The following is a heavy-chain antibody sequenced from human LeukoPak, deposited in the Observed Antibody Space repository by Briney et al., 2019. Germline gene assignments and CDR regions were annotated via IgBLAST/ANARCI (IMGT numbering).Heavy chain of an antibody. J-gene: IGHJ4*02. Sequence: ASVKVSCKASGGTFSSYAISWVRQAPGQGLEWMGGIIPIFGTANYAQKFQGRVTITTDESTSTAYMELSSLRSEDTAVYYCAASIAAHPFDYWGQGTLVTVSS. CDR3: AASIAAHPFDY. D-gene: IGHD6-6*01. CDR2: IIPIFGTA. CDR1: GGTFSSYA. V-gene: IGHV1-69*05.